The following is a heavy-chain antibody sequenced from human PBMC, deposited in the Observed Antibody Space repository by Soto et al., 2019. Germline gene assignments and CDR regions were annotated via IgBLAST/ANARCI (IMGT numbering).Heavy chain of an antibody. CDR1: GFTFSSYA. V-gene: IGHV3-23*01. Sequence: GGSLRLSCAASGFTFSSYAMSWVRQAPGKGLEWVSAISGSGGSTYYADPVKGRFTISRDNSKNTLYLQMNSLRAEDTAVYYCAKDPDIVVVPAAILGGWFDPWGQGTLVTVSS. CDR2: ISGSGGST. J-gene: IGHJ5*02. CDR3: AKDPDIVVVPAAILGGWFDP. D-gene: IGHD2-2*02.